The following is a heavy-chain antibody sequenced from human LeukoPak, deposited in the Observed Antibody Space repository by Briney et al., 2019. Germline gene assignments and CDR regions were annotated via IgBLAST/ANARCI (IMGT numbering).Heavy chain of an antibody. Sequence: PGGSLTLPCVPSGFTFSSYRMKWVRHPPEKGLEWVTCISYSSSYIYYADSVKGRFTISRDNAKTSLYLQMNSLRAEDTAVYYCARGPNDSTLSALDADYWGQGTLVTVSS. J-gene: IGHJ4*02. CDR3: ARGPNDSTLSALDADY. D-gene: IGHD2-15*01. CDR2: ISYSSSYI. V-gene: IGHV3-21*01. CDR1: GFTFSSYR.